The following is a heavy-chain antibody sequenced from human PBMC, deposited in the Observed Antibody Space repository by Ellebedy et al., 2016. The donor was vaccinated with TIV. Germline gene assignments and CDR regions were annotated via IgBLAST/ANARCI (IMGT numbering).Heavy chain of an antibody. CDR1: GYTFISYG. CDR3: ARGSSGYPFAVADY. J-gene: IGHJ4*02. Sequence: AASVKVSCKASGYTFISYGINWVRQPPGQGLEWMGWISAYNGNTNYAQKLQDRVTMTTDTSTSIGYMELRSLRSDDTAVYYCARGSSGYPFAVADYWGQGTLVTVSS. CDR2: ISAYNGNT. V-gene: IGHV1-18*04. D-gene: IGHD3-22*01.